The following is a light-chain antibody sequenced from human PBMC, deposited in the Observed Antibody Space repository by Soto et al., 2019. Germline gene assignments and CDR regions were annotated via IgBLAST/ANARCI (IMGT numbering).Light chain of an antibody. J-gene: IGLJ1*01. Sequence: QSVLTQPASVSGSPGQSITISCTATSSDVGTYNFVSWYQQHPGKAPKLMIYEVSNRPSGVSSRCSGSKSGNTDSLTISGLXAEDDADYYCTSYTSGSTLYVFGTGTKVTVL. CDR3: TSYTSGSTLYV. CDR1: SSDVGTYNF. V-gene: IGLV2-14*01. CDR2: EVS.